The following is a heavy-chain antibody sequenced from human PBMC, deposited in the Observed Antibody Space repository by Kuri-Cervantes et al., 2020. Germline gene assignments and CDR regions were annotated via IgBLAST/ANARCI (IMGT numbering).Heavy chain of an antibody. D-gene: IGHD3-16*02. CDR2: IYTSGST. CDR1: GGSISSYY. CDR3: ARRVHDYVWGSYRYLYNWFDP. J-gene: IGHJ5*02. V-gene: IGHV4-4*07. Sequence: ESLKISCTVPGGSISSYYWSWIRQPAGKGLEWIGRIYTSGSTNYNPSLKSRVTMSVDTSKNQFSLKLSSVTAADTAVYYCARRVHDYVWGSYRYLYNWFDPWGQGTLVTVSS.